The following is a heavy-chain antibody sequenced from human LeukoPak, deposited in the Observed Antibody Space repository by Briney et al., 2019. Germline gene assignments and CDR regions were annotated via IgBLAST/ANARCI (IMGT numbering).Heavy chain of an antibody. V-gene: IGHV3-21*01. CDR3: ARAGYSSSWTPRYFDY. Sequence: PGESLRLSCAASGFTFTTYTMNWVRQAPGKGLEWVSSISSSSGYIYYADSVKGRFTISRDNAKNSLYLQMNSLRAEDTAVYYCARAGYSSSWTPRYFDYWGQGTLVTVPS. J-gene: IGHJ4*02. CDR1: GFTFTTYT. CDR2: ISSSSGYI. D-gene: IGHD6-13*01.